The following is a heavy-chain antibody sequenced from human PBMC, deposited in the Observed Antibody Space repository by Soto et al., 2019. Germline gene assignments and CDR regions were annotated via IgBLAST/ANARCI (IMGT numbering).Heavy chain of an antibody. V-gene: IGHV1-18*01. J-gene: IGHJ3*02. CDR2: ISAYNGNT. D-gene: IGHD3-10*01. Sequence: ASVKVSCKASGYTFTSYGISWVRQAPGQGLEWMGWISAYNGNTNYAQKLQGRVTMTTDTSTSTAYMELRSLRSDDTAVYYCAISLGGSTFEGFFDIWGQGTMVTVSS. CDR1: GYTFTSYG. CDR3: AISLGGSTFEGFFDI.